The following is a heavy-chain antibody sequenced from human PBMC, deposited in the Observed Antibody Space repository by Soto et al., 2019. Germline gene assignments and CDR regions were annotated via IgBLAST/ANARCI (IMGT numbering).Heavy chain of an antibody. D-gene: IGHD6-13*01. Sequence: GGSLRLSCAASGFTFSDYYMSWIRQAPGKGLEWVSYISSSGSTIYYADSVKGRFTISRDNAKNSLYLQMNSLRAEDTAVYYCARVTSSSWFNYYYYGMDVWGQGTTVTVSS. V-gene: IGHV3-11*01. CDR2: ISSSGSTI. CDR1: GFTFSDYY. CDR3: ARVTSSSWFNYYYYGMDV. J-gene: IGHJ6*02.